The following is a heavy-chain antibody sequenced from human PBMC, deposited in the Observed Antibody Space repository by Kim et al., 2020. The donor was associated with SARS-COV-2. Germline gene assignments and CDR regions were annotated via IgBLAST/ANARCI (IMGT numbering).Heavy chain of an antibody. J-gene: IGHJ3*02. CDR1: GYTFTSYY. D-gene: IGHD2-21*02. CDR2: INPSGGST. V-gene: IGHV1-46*01. CDR3: ARDNIYGGNSGSAFDI. Sequence: ASVKVSCKASGYTFTSYYMHWVRQAPGQGLEWMGIINPSGGSTSYAQKFQGRVTMTRDTSTSTVYMELSSLRSEDTAVYYCARDNIYGGNSGSAFDIWGQGTMVTVSS.